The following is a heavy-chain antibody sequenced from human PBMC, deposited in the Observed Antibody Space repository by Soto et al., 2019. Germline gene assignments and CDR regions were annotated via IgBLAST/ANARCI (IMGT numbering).Heavy chain of an antibody. CDR1: GFTFSDYA. V-gene: IGHV3-23*01. D-gene: IGHD6-19*01. CDR3: ARDVVAVAGPGYGMDV. Sequence: GSLRLCCVASGFTFSDYAMAWVRQSPGKGLGGVSSISGSGGSTYYADSVKGRFTISRDNSKNTVFLQMNSLRAEDTAVYYCARDVVAVAGPGYGMDVWGQGTTVTVSS. CDR2: ISGSGGST. J-gene: IGHJ6*02.